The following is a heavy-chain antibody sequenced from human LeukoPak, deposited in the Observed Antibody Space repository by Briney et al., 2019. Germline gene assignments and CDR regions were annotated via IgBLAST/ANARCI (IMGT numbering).Heavy chain of an antibody. CDR2: IFPNNGNT. CDR1: EYTFTFYY. Sequence: ASVKVSCKASEYTFTFYYIHWVRQAPGQGLEWMGWIFPNNGNTKYAQKFQGRFTMTRDTSISTAYMELTRLRSDDTAVYYCATGLGVLDPEANSWGQGTLVTVSS. J-gene: IGHJ4*02. V-gene: IGHV1-2*02. CDR3: ATGLGVLDPEANS. D-gene: IGHD3/OR15-3a*01.